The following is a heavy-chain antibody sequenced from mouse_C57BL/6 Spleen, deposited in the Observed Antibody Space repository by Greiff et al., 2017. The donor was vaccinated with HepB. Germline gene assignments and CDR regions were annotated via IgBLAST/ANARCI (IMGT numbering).Heavy chain of an antibody. CDR2: IDPETGGT. V-gene: IGHV1-15*01. CDR1: GYTFTDYE. D-gene: IGHD1-1*01. Sequence: QVQLQQSGAELVRPGASVTLSCKASGYTFTDYEMHWVKQTPVHGLEWIGAIDPETGGTAYNQKFKGKAILTADKSSSTAYMELRSLTSEDSAVYYGTRLYYGSSPAWFAYWGQGTLVTVSA. J-gene: IGHJ3*01. CDR3: TRLYYGSSPAWFAY.